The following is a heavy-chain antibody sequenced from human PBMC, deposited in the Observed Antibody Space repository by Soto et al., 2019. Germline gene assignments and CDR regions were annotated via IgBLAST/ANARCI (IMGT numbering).Heavy chain of an antibody. D-gene: IGHD3-3*01. Sequence: PGGSLRLSCAASGFTFSSYSMNWVRQAPGKGLEWVSSISSSSSYIYYADSVKGRFTISRDNAKNSLYLQMNSLRAEDTAVYYCAREEGNYDFWSGNIGFDPWGRGTLVTVSS. CDR2: ISSSSSYI. CDR1: GFTFSSYS. CDR3: AREEGNYDFWSGNIGFDP. V-gene: IGHV3-21*01. J-gene: IGHJ5*02.